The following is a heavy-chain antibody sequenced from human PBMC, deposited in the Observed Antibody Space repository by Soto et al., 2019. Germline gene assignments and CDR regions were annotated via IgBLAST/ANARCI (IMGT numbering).Heavy chain of an antibody. CDR2: ISSDGRTT. D-gene: IGHD4-17*01. Sequence: PGGSLRLSCSASGFTFSYFAMHWVRQAPGKALEYVSGISSDGRTTYSADSVKDRLTISRDNSNHTLYLQMSSLRPDDTAVYFCVKGTTVPTSYFDHWGQGTLVTVSA. CDR3: VKGTTVPTSYFDH. CDR1: GFTFSYFA. V-gene: IGHV3-64D*06. J-gene: IGHJ4*02.